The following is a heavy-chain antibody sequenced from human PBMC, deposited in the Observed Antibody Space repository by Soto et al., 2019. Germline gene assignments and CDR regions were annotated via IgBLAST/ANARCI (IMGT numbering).Heavy chain of an antibody. CDR3: ARDTSGWSLNGLDV. V-gene: IGHV1-46*01. CDR2: INPGGGSA. D-gene: IGHD6-19*01. J-gene: IGHJ6*02. Sequence: QVDLVQSGAEVKKPGASVIISCKASGSAITRYYIHWVRQAPGRGLEWMGIINPGGGSASYAQKFQDRVTIDKDTSTGTVYMDLRSLRTEDTAVYYCARDTSGWSLNGLDVWGQGTTVNVSS. CDR1: GSAITRYY.